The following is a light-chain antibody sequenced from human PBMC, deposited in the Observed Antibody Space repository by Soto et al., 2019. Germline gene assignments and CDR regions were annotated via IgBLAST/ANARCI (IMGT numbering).Light chain of an antibody. CDR3: AAWDDSLSGYV. CDR1: SSDIGAGYD. Sequence: QSVLTQPPSVSGAPGQRVTISCTGSSSDIGAGYDVHWYQQLPGTAPKLLIYGNINRPSGVPDRFSGSKSGTSASLAITGLQAGDEADYYCAAWDDSLSGYVFGTGTKVTVL. J-gene: IGLJ1*01. CDR2: GNI. V-gene: IGLV1-40*01.